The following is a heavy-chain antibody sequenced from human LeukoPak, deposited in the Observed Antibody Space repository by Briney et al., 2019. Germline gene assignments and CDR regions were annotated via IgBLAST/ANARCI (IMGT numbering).Heavy chain of an antibody. CDR1: GFTFSSYG. V-gene: IGHV3-33*01. D-gene: IGHD6-13*01. J-gene: IGHJ5*02. Sequence: GGSLRLSCVASGFTFSSYGMHWVRQAPGKGLEWVAVIWYDGSNKYYADSVKGRFTISRDNSKNTLYLQVNSLRAEDTAVYYCARDGGIAAAGHNWFDPWGQGTLVTVSS. CDR3: ARDGGIAAAGHNWFDP. CDR2: IWYDGSNK.